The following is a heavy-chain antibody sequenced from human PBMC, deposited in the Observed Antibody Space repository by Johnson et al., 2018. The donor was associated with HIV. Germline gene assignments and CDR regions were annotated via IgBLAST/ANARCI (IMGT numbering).Heavy chain of an antibody. CDR2: ISGSGASR. CDR3: AKTAWVFEGDASDI. D-gene: IGHD3-3*01. CDR1: GFTFSDYY. V-gene: IGHV3-23*04. J-gene: IGHJ3*02. Sequence: VQLVESGGGLVQPGGSLRLSCAASGFTFSDYYMSWIRQAPGKGLEWVSAISGSGASRYFADSVKGRFTISRDNSKNTLYLQMNSLRAEDTAIYYCAKTAWVFEGDASDIWGQGTMVTVSS.